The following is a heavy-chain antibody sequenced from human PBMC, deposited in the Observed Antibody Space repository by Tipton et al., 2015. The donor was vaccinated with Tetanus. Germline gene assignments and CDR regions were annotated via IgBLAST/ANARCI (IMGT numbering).Heavy chain of an antibody. CDR2: ISSDGTKT. Sequence: QVQLVQSGGGVVQPGRSLKLSCAASGFTFFNYVMYWVRQAPGKGLEWVAVISSDGTKTYYADSAKGRFTISRDTAENTLFLQMNSLRPDDTAVYYCARGLNRLYCTSTTCHPNWCDPWGQGTLVTVSS. J-gene: IGHJ5*02. D-gene: IGHD2-2*01. CDR1: GFTFFNYV. V-gene: IGHV3-30-3*01. CDR3: ARGLNRLYCTSTTCHPNWCDP.